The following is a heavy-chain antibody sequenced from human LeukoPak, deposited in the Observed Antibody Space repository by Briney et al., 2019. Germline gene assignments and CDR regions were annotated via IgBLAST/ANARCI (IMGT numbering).Heavy chain of an antibody. V-gene: IGHV4-59*01. CDR1: GGSISSYY. J-gene: IGHJ4*02. CDR2: IYFSGST. CDR3: ATSPGTPWGYFDY. Sequence: PSESLSLTCTVSGGSISSYYWSWIRQPPGKGLEWIGYIYFSGSTNYNPSLKSRVTISVDTSKNQFSLKMSSVTAADTAVYYCATSPGTPWGYFDYWGQGTLVTVSS. D-gene: IGHD7-27*01.